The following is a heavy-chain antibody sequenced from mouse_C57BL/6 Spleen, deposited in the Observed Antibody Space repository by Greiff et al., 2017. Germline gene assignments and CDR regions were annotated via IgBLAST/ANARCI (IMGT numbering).Heavy chain of an antibody. CDR1: GYTFTSYW. D-gene: IGHD2-4*01. CDR2: IDPSDSYT. V-gene: IGHV1-59*01. CDR3: ARKEEGYDYDFAY. Sequence: VQLQQPGAELVRPGTSVTLSCKASGYTFTSYWMHWVKQRPGQGLEWIGVIDPSDSYTNYNQKFKGKATLTVDTASSTAYMQLSSLTSEDSAVYYCARKEEGYDYDFAYWGQGTLVTVSA. J-gene: IGHJ3*01.